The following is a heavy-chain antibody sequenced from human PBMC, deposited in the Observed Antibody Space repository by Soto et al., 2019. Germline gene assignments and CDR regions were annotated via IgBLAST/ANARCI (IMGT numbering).Heavy chain of an antibody. Sequence: SETLSLTCTVSGGSVSSGNYYWSWIRQPPGKGLEWIGYFYYTGSTNYNPSLKSRVTISIDASKNQFSLRLSSVTAAGTAVYYCARSMHYSDGSNYSPFDYWGQGTLVTVSS. J-gene: IGHJ4*02. CDR1: GGSVSSGNYY. D-gene: IGHD3-22*01. V-gene: IGHV4-61*01. CDR3: ARSMHYSDGSNYSPFDY. CDR2: FYYTGST.